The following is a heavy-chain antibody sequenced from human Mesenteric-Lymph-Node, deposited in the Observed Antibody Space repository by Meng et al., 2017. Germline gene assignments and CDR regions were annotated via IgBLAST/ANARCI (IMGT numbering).Heavy chain of an antibody. Sequence: SETLSLTCTVSGGSISSYYWSWIRQPPGKGLEWIGYIYYSGSTNYNPSLKSRVTISVDTSKNQFSLKLSSVTAADTAVYYCARDPSTVVIGYYGMDVWGQGTTVTVSS. CDR3: ARDPSTVVIGYYGMDV. D-gene: IGHD4-23*01. V-gene: IGHV4-59*01. J-gene: IGHJ6*02. CDR1: GGSISSYY. CDR2: IYYSGST.